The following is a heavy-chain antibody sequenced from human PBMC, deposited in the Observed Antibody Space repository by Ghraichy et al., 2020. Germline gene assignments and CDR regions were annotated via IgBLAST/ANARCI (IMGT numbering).Heavy chain of an antibody. J-gene: IGHJ4*02. D-gene: IGHD2-15*01. V-gene: IGHV4-34*01. CDR1: GGSFSGYY. Sequence: SETLSLTCAVYGGSFSGYYWSWIRQPPGKGLEWIGEINHSGSTNYNPSRKSRVTISVDTSKNQFSLKLSSVTAADTAVYYCAKAYCSGGSCYHDYWGQGTLVTVSS. CDR3: AKAYCSGGSCYHDY. CDR2: INHSGST.